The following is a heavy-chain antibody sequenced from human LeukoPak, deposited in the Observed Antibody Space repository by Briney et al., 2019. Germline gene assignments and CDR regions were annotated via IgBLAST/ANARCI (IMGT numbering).Heavy chain of an antibody. Sequence: RGALRLSCAVSGFTFTSYWMHWVRPVPGKRLVWVGRLRNDDGSTNYADSVKGRFIISRDSAKHTLYLQMITLRDEDTAMYYCARGRAGGPDVFDMWGQGAIVTVS. V-gene: IGHV3-74*01. CDR1: GFTFTSYW. CDR3: ARGRAGGPDVFDM. J-gene: IGHJ3*02. CDR2: LRNDDGST. D-gene: IGHD6-13*01.